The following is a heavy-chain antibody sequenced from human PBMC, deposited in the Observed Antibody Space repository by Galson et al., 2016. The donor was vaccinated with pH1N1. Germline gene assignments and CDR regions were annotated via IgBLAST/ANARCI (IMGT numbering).Heavy chain of an antibody. CDR3: ARVWAVRYFDWLSSRPSRFDY. D-gene: IGHD3-9*01. V-gene: IGHV3-48*03. CDR1: GFTFSSYE. J-gene: IGHJ4*02. CDR2: ISSSGSTI. Sequence: SLRLSCAASGFTFSSYEMNWVRQAPGKGLEWVSYISSSGSTIYYADSVKGRFTISRDNAKNSLYLQMISLRAEDTAVYYCARVWAVRYFDWLSSRPSRFDYWGQGTLVTVSS.